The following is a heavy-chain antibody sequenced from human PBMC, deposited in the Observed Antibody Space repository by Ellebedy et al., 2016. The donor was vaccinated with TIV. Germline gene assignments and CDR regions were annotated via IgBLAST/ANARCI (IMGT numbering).Heavy chain of an antibody. Sequence: ASVKVSCXASGYTFTGYYIHWVRQAPGQGLEWMGLNYPQKFQGRITITRRTSASTVFMELSRLTSEDTAVYYCARDYYGSGSFLPSLGHWGQGTLVTVSS. D-gene: IGHD3-10*01. CDR1: GYTFTGYY. V-gene: IGHV1-46*01. CDR3: ARDYYGSGSFLPSLGH. J-gene: IGHJ4*02.